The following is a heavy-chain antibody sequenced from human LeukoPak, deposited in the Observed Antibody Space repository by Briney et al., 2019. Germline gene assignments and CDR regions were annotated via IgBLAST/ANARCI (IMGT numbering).Heavy chain of an antibody. V-gene: IGHV1-69*13. J-gene: IGHJ5*02. CDR2: IIPIFGTA. CDR1: GGTFSSYA. CDR3: AREYYDFWSGYFDP. Sequence: ASVKVSCKASGGTFSSYAISWVRQAPGQGLEWMGGIIPIFGTANYAQKFQGRVTITADESTSTAYMELSSLRSEDTAVYYCAREYYDFWSGYFDPWGQGTLVTVSS. D-gene: IGHD3-3*01.